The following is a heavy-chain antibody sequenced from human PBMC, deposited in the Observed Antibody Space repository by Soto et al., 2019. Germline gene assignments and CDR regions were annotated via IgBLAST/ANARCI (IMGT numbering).Heavy chain of an antibody. Sequence: GGSLRLSCAASGFTFSSYAMHWVRQAPGKGLEWVAVISYDGSNKYYADSVKGRFTISRDNSKNTLYLQMNSLRAEDTAVYYCARDKTSSGWYYYYYGMDVWGQGTTVTVSS. J-gene: IGHJ6*02. V-gene: IGHV3-30-3*01. CDR3: ARDKTSSGWYYYYYGMDV. D-gene: IGHD6-19*01. CDR2: ISYDGSNK. CDR1: GFTFSSYA.